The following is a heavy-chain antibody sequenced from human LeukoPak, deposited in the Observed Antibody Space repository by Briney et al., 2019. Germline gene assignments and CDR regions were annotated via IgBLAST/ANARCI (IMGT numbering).Heavy chain of an antibody. CDR3: AKDRSSGPHYYYGMDV. D-gene: IGHD6-25*01. J-gene: IGHJ6*02. Sequence: GGSLRLSCAASGFTFSSYGIHWVRQAPGKGLEWVAVISYLGDDQFYAESVKGRFTISRDNSKKIVFLQMNSLRGEDTAVYYCAKDRSSGPHYYYGMDVWGQGTTVIVSS. CDR1: GFTFSSYG. CDR2: ISYLGDDQ. V-gene: IGHV3-30*18.